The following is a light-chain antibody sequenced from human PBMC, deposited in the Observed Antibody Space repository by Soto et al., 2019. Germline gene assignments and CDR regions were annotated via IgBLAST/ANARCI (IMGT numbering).Light chain of an antibody. J-gene: IGLJ1*01. CDR2: EVS. V-gene: IGLV2-8*01. CDR1: SSDVGGYNY. Sequence: QSALTQPPSASGSPVQSVTISCTGTSSDVGGYNYVSWYQQHPGKAPKLMIYEVSKRPSGVPDRFSGSKSGNTASLTVSGLQAEDEDDYYCSSYAGSNNYVFGTGTKVTVL. CDR3: SSYAGSNNYV.